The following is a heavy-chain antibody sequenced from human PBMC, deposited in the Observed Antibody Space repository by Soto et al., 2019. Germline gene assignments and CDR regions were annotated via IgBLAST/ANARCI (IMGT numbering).Heavy chain of an antibody. CDR1: GDSISSGGYY. D-gene: IGHD3-22*01. V-gene: IGHV4-31*03. J-gene: IGHJ4*02. CDR3: AREKVGFYYDSSGPAGLDY. Sequence: SETLSLTFTVSGDSISSGGYYWSWIRQHPGKGLEWIGYIYYSGSTYYNPSLKSRVTISVDTSKNQFSLKLSSVTAADTAVYYCAREKVGFYYDSSGPAGLDYWGQGTLVTVSS. CDR2: IYYSGST.